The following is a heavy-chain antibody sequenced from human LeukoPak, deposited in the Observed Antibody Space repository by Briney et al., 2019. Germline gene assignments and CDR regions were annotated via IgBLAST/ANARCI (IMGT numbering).Heavy chain of an antibody. CDR2: INPNSGGT. J-gene: IGHJ5*02. V-gene: IGHV1-2*02. D-gene: IGHD3-22*01. CDR1: GYTFTGYY. CDR3: ARGANEWGSGYSP. Sequence: ASVKVSCKASGYTFTGYYMHWVRQAPGQGLEWMGWINPNSGGTNYAQKFQGRVTMTRDTSISTAYMELSRLRSEDTAVYYCARGANEWGSGYSPWGQGTLVTVSS.